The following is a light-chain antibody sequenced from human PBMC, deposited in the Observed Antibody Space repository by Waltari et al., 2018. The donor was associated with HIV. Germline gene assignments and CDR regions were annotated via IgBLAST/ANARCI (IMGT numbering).Light chain of an antibody. CDR1: IIGTYS. CDR3: QVWDRSYNEAV. Sequence: SYVLTQAPSVSVSPGQTATMSCGIIGTYSVQWYRQKPGRAPVLVVSDENEVCSGTPARMSGDNSGSRAPLTISNVEAVEEAVYYCQVWDRSYNEAVFGGGT. CDR2: DEN. J-gene: IGLJ2*01. V-gene: IGLV3-21*02.